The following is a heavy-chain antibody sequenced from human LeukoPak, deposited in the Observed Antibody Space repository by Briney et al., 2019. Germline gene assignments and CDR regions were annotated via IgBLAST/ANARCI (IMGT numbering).Heavy chain of an antibody. CDR3: VRDPGRSGSTP. Sequence: GGSLRLSCTASGFTFSSYWMHWVRQAPGKGLVWVSHTNSDGSRTSYADSVEGRFTISRDNAKNTLYLQMNSLRAEDTAVYYCVRDPGRSGSTPWGQGTLVTVSS. CDR2: TNSDGSRT. D-gene: IGHD1-26*01. J-gene: IGHJ5*02. V-gene: IGHV3-74*01. CDR1: GFTFSSYW.